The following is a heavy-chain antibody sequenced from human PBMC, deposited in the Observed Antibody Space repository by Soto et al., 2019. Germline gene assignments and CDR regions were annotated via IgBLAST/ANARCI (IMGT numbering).Heavy chain of an antibody. D-gene: IGHD5-18*01. CDR3: ATESGSTYGYFDH. V-gene: IGHV4-30-4*08. CDR1: GGSINSGRSS. CDR2: ISNSGST. J-gene: IGHJ4*02. Sequence: PSETLSLTCSVSGGSINSGRSSWNWIRQSPGKGLEWIGYISNSGSTGYNPSLKTRLSMSVDRSKNQFTLRLTSVTAADTAVYFCATESGSTYGYFDHWGQGTQVTVSS.